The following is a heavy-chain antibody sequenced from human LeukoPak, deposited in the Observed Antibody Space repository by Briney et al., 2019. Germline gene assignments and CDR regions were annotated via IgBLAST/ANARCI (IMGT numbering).Heavy chain of an antibody. CDR1: GFTFSSYA. Sequence: GGSLRLSCAASGFTFSSYAMNWVRQAPGKGLEWVSAISGSGSSTNYADSVKGRFTISRDNSKNALYLQMNSLRAEDTAVYYCVKSNSGYYQFGYWGQGTLVTVSS. J-gene: IGHJ4*02. V-gene: IGHV3-23*01. CDR3: VKSNSGYYQFGY. CDR2: ISGSGSST. D-gene: IGHD3-9*01.